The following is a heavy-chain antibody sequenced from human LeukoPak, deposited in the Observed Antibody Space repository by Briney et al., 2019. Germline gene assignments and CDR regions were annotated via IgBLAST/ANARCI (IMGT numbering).Heavy chain of an antibody. Sequence: GGSLRLSCAASGFSFRVYSMNWVRQAPGQGLEWVSSISSSSSDISYADSVKGRFTISRDNAKNPLYLQMNSLRAEDTAVYYCARAPGGLEWADFDYWGQGTLVTVSS. V-gene: IGHV3-21*01. CDR3: ARAPGGLEWADFDY. CDR2: ISSSSSDI. CDR1: GFSFRVYS. J-gene: IGHJ4*02. D-gene: IGHD3-3*01.